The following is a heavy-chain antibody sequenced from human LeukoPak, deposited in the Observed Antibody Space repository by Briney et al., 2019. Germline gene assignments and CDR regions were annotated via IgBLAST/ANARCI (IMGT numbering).Heavy chain of an antibody. Sequence: GGSLRLSCAASGFTVSSNYMSWVRQAPGKGLEWVSVIYSGGSTYYADSVKGRFTISRDNSRNTLYLQMNSLRGDDTAVYYCAKDVGKWESLHFFDYWGQGTLVTVSS. CDR3: AKDVGKWESLHFFDY. CDR2: IYSGGST. J-gene: IGHJ4*02. V-gene: IGHV3-53*01. CDR1: GFTVSSNY. D-gene: IGHD1-26*01.